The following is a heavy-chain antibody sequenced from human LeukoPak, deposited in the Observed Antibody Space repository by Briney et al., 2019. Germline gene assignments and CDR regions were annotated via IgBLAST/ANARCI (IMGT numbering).Heavy chain of an antibody. Sequence: GGSLRLSCAASGFTVSSNYMSWVRQAPGKGLEWVSVIYSGGSTYYADSVKGRFTFSRDNSKNTLYLQMNSLRAEDTAVYYCARGGTFPIFDYWGQGTLVTVSS. CDR3: ARGGTFPIFDY. CDR2: IYSGGST. D-gene: IGHD2-15*01. CDR1: GFTVSSNY. V-gene: IGHV3-53*01. J-gene: IGHJ4*02.